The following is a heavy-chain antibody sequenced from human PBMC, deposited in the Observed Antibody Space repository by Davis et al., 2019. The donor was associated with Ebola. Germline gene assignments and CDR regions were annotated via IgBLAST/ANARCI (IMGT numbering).Heavy chain of an antibody. D-gene: IGHD3-10*01. J-gene: IGHJ3*02. CDR3: ARTITMVQGGAFDI. CDR2: ISAYNGNT. CDR1: GYSFASYS. V-gene: IGHV1-18*01. Sequence: ASVKVSCKASGYSFASYSVTWVRQAPGQGLEWMGWISAYNGNTNYAQKLQGRVTMTTDTSTSTAYMELRSLRSDDTAVYYCARTITMVQGGAFDIWGQGTMVTVSS.